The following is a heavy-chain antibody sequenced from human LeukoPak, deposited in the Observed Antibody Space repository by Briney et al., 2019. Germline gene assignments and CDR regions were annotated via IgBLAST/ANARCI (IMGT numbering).Heavy chain of an antibody. D-gene: IGHD3-10*01. CDR2: INHSGST. Sequence: PSETLSLTCAVYGGSFSGYYWSWIRQPPGKGLEWIGEINHSGSTNYNPSLKSRVTISVDTSKNQFSLKLSSVTAADTAVYYCARGRCYYGSGRYRPPPCWFDPWGQGTLVTVSS. CDR1: GGSFSGYY. V-gene: IGHV4-34*01. CDR3: ARGRCYYGSGRYRPPPCWFDP. J-gene: IGHJ5*02.